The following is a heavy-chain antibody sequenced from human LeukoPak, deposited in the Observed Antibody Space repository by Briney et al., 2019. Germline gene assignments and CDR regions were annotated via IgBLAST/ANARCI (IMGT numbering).Heavy chain of an antibody. J-gene: IGHJ4*02. D-gene: IGHD6-19*01. V-gene: IGHV4-30-2*02. CDR1: GVSISSSGYY. Sequence: PSQTLPLTCTVSGVSISSSGYYWTWIRQPPGKGLEWIGYIYHSGSTYYNTSLESRATISVDKSKNQVSLKLSSVTAADTAVYYCASLPVGYSSGWYSFDYWGQGTLVTVSS. CDR2: IYHSGST. CDR3: ASLPVGYSSGWYSFDY.